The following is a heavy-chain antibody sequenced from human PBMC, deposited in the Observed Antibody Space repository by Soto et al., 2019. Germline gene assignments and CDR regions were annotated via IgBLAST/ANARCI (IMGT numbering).Heavy chain of an antibody. Sequence: EVQLVESGGGVVQPGGSLRLSCAASGFTFSSYWMHWVRQAPGKGLVWVSRVNPDGSDTSYADSVKGRFTISRDYAKNTLYLQMNSLRAEDTAVYYCARVAVGSYYFDYWGQGTLLTVSS. D-gene: IGHD6-13*01. CDR3: ARVAVGSYYFDY. CDR1: GFTFSSYW. CDR2: VNPDGSDT. J-gene: IGHJ4*02. V-gene: IGHV3-74*01.